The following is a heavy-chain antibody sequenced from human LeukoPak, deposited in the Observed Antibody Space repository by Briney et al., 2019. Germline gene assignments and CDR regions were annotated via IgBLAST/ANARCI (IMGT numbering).Heavy chain of an antibody. V-gene: IGHV3-21*01. CDR3: ASLEDYYYYMDV. J-gene: IGHJ6*03. CDR2: ISSSSSYI. Sequence: KPGGSLRLSCAASGFTFSSYSMNWVRQAPGKGLEWVSSISSSSSYIYYADSVKGRFTISRDNAKNSLYLQMNSLRAEDTAVYYCASLEDYYYYMDVWGKETTVTVSS. CDR1: GFTFSSYS. D-gene: IGHD3-3*01.